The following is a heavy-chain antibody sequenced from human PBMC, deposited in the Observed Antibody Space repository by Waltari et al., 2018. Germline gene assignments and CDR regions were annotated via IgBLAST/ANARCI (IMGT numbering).Heavy chain of an antibody. D-gene: IGHD3-10*01. J-gene: IGHJ4*02. Sequence: QVQLVQSGAEVKKPGSSVKVSCKASGGTFSSYAISWVRQAPGQGLELMGGIIPSLGSADCAEKFQGRDGMTGDDTASTAYTELSSLRSEDTAVYDCARGWVQGVIMMVYFDYWGQGTLVTVSS. CDR2: IIPSLGSA. CDR1: GGTFSSYA. CDR3: ARGWVQGVIMMVYFDY. V-gene: IGHV1-69*13.